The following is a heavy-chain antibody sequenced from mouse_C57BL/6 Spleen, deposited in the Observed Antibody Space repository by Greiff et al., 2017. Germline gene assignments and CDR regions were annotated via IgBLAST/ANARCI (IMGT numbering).Heavy chain of an antibody. CDR2: ISYDGSN. J-gene: IGHJ4*01. V-gene: IGHV3-6*01. CDR1: GYSITSGYY. CDR3: ARGYYYLDYAMDY. D-gene: IGHD1-1*01. Sequence: EVKLMESGPGLVKPSQSLSLTCSVTGYSITSGYYWNWIRQFPGNKLEWMGYISYDGSNNYNPSLKNRISITRDTSKNQFFLKLNSVTTEDTATYYCARGYYYLDYAMDYWGQGTSVTVSS.